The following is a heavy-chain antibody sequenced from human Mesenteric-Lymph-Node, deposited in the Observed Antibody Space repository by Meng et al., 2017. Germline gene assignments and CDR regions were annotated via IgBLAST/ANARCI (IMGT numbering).Heavy chain of an antibody. J-gene: IGHJ4*02. CDR3: AKWTGKTYTDY. D-gene: IGHD3/OR15-3a*01. CDR2: ISSDGHRI. Sequence: GESLKISCEGSGFSFSTSSMHWVRQAPGKGLEYVSAISSDGHRIYYGNSVKGRFTISRDNSKNTLYLQMDNLRIEDTAVYYCAKWTGKTYTDYWGQGTLVTVSS. V-gene: IGHV3-64*01. CDR1: GFSFSTSS.